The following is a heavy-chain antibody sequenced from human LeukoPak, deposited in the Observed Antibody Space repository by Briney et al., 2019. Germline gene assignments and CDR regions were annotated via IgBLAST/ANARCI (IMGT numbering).Heavy chain of an antibody. CDR2: ISYDGSNK. D-gene: IGHD2-2*01. J-gene: IGHJ6*02. Sequence: GGPLRLSCAASGFTFSSYGMHWVRQAPGKGLEWVAVISYDGSNKYYADSVKGRFTISRDNSKNTLYLQMNSLRAEDTAVYYCAKSSRVCSSTSCYLLYYYYGMDVWGQGTTVTVSS. V-gene: IGHV3-30*18. CDR1: GFTFSSYG. CDR3: AKSSRVCSSTSCYLLYYYYGMDV.